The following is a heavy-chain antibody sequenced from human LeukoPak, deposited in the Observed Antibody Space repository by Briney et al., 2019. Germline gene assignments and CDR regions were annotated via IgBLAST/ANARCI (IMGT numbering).Heavy chain of an antibody. V-gene: IGHV4-38-2*02. J-gene: IGHJ5*02. D-gene: IGHD3-9*01. CDR1: AYSIRSGYF. CDR3: ARVLYYDVLTGYYINGWFDP. Sequence: SETLSLTCTVSAYSIRSGYFWGWIRQPPGKGLEWIARIYHSGSTYYNPSLKSRVTISVDTSKNQFSLKLTSVTAADTAVYYCARVLYYDVLTGYYINGWFDPWGQGTLVTVSS. CDR2: IYHSGST.